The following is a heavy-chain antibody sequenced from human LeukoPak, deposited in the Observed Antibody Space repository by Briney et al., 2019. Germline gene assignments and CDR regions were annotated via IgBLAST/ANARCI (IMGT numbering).Heavy chain of an antibody. CDR1: GYSFTGHY. J-gene: IGHJ4*02. V-gene: IGHV1-2*02. Sequence: ASVKVSCKTSGYSFTGHYVHWVRQAPGQGLEWMGWIHPKSGDTNYALKFHGRVTMTRDTSISTVYMDLSRPSSDDTAVYYCARDYFGNSLLDYWGQGTLVTVSS. D-gene: IGHD4-23*01. CDR3: ARDYFGNSLLDY. CDR2: IHPKSGDT.